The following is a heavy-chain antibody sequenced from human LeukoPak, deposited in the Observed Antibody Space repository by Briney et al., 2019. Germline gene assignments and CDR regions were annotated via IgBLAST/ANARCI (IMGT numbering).Heavy chain of an antibody. Sequence: GGSLRLSCAASGFTFDDYAMHWVRQAPGKGLEWVSGISWNSGSIGYADSVKGRFTISRDNAKNSLYLQMNSLRAEDTAVYYCAKGRITMAYWGQGTLVTVSS. V-gene: IGHV3-9*01. J-gene: IGHJ4*02. D-gene: IGHD3-10*01. CDR2: ISWNSGSI. CDR1: GFTFDDYA. CDR3: AKGRITMAY.